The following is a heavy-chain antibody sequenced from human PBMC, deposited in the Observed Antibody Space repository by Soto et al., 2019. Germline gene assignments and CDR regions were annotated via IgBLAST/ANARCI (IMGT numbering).Heavy chain of an antibody. CDR2: IYYSGST. Sequence: SETLSLTCTVSGGSISSGGYYWSWIRQHPGKGLEWIGYIYYSGSTYYNPSLKSRVTISVDTSKNQFSLKLSSVTAADTAVYYCARDYYDSSGYGYWGQGTLVTVSS. D-gene: IGHD3-22*01. J-gene: IGHJ4*02. CDR3: ARDYYDSSGYGY. V-gene: IGHV4-31*03. CDR1: GGSISSGGYY.